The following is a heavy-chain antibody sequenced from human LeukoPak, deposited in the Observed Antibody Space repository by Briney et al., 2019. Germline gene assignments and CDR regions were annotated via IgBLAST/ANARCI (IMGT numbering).Heavy chain of an antibody. Sequence: ASVKVSCKASGGTFSSYAISWVRQAPGQGLEWMGKIIPIFGTANYAQKFQGRATITADKSTSTAYMELSSLRSEDTAVYYCATHIKAAAGTEPWGQGTLVTVSS. CDR2: IIPIFGTA. V-gene: IGHV1-69*06. CDR3: ATHIKAAAGTEP. D-gene: IGHD6-13*01. CDR1: GGTFSSYA. J-gene: IGHJ5*02.